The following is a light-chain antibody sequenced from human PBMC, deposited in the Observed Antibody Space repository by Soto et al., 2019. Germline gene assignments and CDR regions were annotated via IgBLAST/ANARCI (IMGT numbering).Light chain of an antibody. CDR1: SSDVGSYNL. CDR2: EGT. CDR3: CSYAGISPNWV. Sequence: QSALTQPASVSGSPGQSITISCTGTSSDVGSYNLVSWYQQHPGKAPKLMISEGTKRPSGVSSRFSGSKLGNTASLTISGLQSEDEADYYCCSYAGISPNWVFGGGTKGPS. J-gene: IGLJ3*02. V-gene: IGLV2-23*01.